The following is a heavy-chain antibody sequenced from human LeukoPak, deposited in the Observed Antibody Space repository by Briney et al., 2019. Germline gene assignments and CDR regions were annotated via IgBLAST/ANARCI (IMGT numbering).Heavy chain of an antibody. D-gene: IGHD3-22*01. CDR3: ASQYYDSSGYYSL. CDR1: GGTFSSYT. V-gene: IGHV1-69*02. J-gene: IGHJ4*02. CDR2: IIPILGIA. Sequence: SVKVSCKASGGTFSSYTISWVRQAPGQGLEWMGRIIPILGIANYAQKFQGRVTITADKSTSTAYMELSSLRSGDTAVYYCASQYYDSSGYYSLWGQGTLVTVSS.